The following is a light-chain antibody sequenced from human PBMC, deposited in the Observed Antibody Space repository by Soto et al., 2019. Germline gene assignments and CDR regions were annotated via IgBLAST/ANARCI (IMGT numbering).Light chain of an antibody. V-gene: IGKV3-15*01. J-gene: IGKJ4*01. Sequence: EKVMTQSPDTLSVSPGERATLSCRASQSVNSNLAWYQQKPGQAPRLLLYGASTRATGIPARFSGSASGTEFTLTISILQSEDSAVYYCQQYNDWPLTFGGGTKVEIK. CDR1: QSVNSN. CDR2: GAS. CDR3: QQYNDWPLT.